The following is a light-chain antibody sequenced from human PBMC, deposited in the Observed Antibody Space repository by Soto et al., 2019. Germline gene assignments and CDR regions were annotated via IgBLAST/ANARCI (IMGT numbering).Light chain of an antibody. CDR2: DAS. J-gene: IGKJ2*01. V-gene: IGKV3-11*01. CDR1: QSVSSY. Sequence: VLTPSPATLSLSPGKRATLSCRASQSVSSYLASYQQKPGQAPRLLIYDASNRATGIPARFSGSGAGTDFTLTISSLEPEDFAVYYCQQRSNWPMYTFGQGTKVDI. CDR3: QQRSNWPMYT.